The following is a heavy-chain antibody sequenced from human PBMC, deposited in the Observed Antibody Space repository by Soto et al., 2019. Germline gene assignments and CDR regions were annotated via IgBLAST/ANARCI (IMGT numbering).Heavy chain of an antibody. CDR1: GFTFSSYS. V-gene: IGHV3-48*02. D-gene: IGHD3-10*01. Sequence: PGGSLRLSCAASGFTFSSYSMNWVRQAPGKGLEWVSYISSSSSTIYYADSVKGRFTISRDNAKNSLYLQMNSLRDEDTAVYYCARDDPQDYSWFGELYHRLFDYWGXGTLVTVSS. CDR2: ISSSSSTI. CDR3: ARDDPQDYSWFGELYHRLFDY. J-gene: IGHJ4*01.